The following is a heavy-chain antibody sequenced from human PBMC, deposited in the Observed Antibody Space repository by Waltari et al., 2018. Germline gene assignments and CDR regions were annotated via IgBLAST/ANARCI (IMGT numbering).Heavy chain of an antibody. Sequence: QVQLQESGPGLVKPSETLSLTCAVSGYSISSGYYWGWIRQPPGKGLGWIGSIYHSGSTYYNPSLKSRVTISVDTSKNQFSLKLSSVTAADTAVYYCARYYGDYSFDYWGQGTLVTVSS. J-gene: IGHJ4*02. D-gene: IGHD4-17*01. CDR1: GYSISSGYY. CDR2: IYHSGST. CDR3: ARYYGDYSFDY. V-gene: IGHV4-38-2*01.